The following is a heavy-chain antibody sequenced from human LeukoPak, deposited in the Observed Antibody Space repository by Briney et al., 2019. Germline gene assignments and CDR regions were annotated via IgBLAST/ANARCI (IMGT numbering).Heavy chain of an antibody. CDR1: GFTVSSNY. D-gene: IGHD2-21*01. J-gene: IGHJ3*01. Sequence: PGGSLRLSCAASGFTVSSNYMSWVRQAPGKGLEWIGYIYHSGGAHYNPSLKSPASISVDTSKNQFSLELRSVTAADTAVYCAREVNAETPSADAFDLWGQGTIVTVSS. CDR2: IYHSGGA. V-gene: IGHV4-59*02. CDR3: AREVNAETPSADAFDL.